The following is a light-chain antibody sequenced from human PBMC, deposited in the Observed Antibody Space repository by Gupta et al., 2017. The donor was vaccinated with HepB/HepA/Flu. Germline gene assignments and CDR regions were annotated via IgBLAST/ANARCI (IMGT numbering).Light chain of an antibody. CDR1: QSINSNY. J-gene: IGKJ2*01. V-gene: IGKV3-20*01. Sequence: IVLTQSPGTLSLSPGEGATLSCKTSQSINSNYLDWYQQKPGQTPRLVIYDTSSRATGITDRFSGSGSGTEFTLTIRIWEPEHFAMYYCQHYGSYPLSAFGQGTKIEIK. CDR3: QHYGSYPLSA. CDR2: DTS.